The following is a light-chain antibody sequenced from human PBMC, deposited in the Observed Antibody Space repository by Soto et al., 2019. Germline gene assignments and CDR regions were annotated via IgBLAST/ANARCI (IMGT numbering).Light chain of an antibody. V-gene: IGKV1-27*01. CDR2: GAS. CDR3: QKYSGALWT. J-gene: IGKJ1*01. Sequence: DIQMTQSPSSLSASVGDRVTFSCRARQGSSTFLAWVQQKPGKVPKLLIYGASTLQSGVPSRFSGSGSGTDFTLTISSLQPEDVANYFCQKYSGALWTFGQGTKVEIQ. CDR1: QGSSTF.